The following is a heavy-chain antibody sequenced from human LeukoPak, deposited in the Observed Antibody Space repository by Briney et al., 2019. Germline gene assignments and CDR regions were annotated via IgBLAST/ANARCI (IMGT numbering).Heavy chain of an antibody. CDR2: INPNGGST. J-gene: IGHJ4*02. CDR3: ARDRDYGDYGAYYFDY. D-gene: IGHD4-17*01. V-gene: IGHV1-46*01. Sequence: ASVKVSCKASGYTFTSYNMHWVRQAPGQGLEWMGIINPNGGSTSYAQKFHGRVTMTRDMSTSTVYMELSSLISEDTSVYYCARDRDYGDYGAYYFDYWGQGTLVTVSS. CDR1: GYTFTSYN.